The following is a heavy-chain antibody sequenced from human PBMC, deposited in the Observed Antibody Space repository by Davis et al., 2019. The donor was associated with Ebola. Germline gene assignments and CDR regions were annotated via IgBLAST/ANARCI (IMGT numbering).Heavy chain of an antibody. J-gene: IGHJ4*02. D-gene: IGHD6-6*01. Sequence: ASVKVSCKASGYTFTSYAISWVRQAPGQGLEWMGWISAYNGNTNYAQKLQGRVTMTTDTSTSTAYMELRSLRSDDTAVYYCARPKLGVGPLDYWGQGTLVTGSS. CDR2: ISAYNGNT. V-gene: IGHV1-18*01. CDR3: ARPKLGVGPLDY. CDR1: GYTFTSYA.